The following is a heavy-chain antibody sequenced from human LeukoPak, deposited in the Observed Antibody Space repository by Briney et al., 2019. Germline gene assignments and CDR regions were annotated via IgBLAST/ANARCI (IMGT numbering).Heavy chain of an antibody. V-gene: IGHV3-48*01. CDR3: ARTAEWLPFDY. CDR1: GFTFSSYS. CDR2: ISSSSSTI. D-gene: IGHD3-3*01. J-gene: IGHJ4*02. Sequence: GGSLRLSCAASGFTFSSYSMNWVRQAPGKWLEWVAYISSSSSTIYYADSVKGRFTISRDNAKNSLYLQMNSLRAEDTAVYYCARTAEWLPFDYWGQGTLVTASS.